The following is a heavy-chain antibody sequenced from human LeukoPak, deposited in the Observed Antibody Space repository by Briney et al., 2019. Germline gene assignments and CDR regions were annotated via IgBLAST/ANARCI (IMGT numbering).Heavy chain of an antibody. Sequence: ASVKLSCTASGYTFTGYYMRWVRQAPGQGLEWMGWINRNSGRTNYAQKFKGRVTMTRDTSISTAYMELSRLRSDDTAVYYCARSGHSTSGSSNWFDPWGQGTLVTVSS. CDR2: INRNSGRT. CDR3: ARSGHSTSGSSNWFDP. D-gene: IGHD3-10*01. J-gene: IGHJ5*02. V-gene: IGHV1-2*02. CDR1: GYTFTGYY.